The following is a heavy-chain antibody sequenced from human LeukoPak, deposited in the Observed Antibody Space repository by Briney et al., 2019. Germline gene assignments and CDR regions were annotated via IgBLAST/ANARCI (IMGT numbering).Heavy chain of an antibody. J-gene: IGHJ6*02. CDR1: GFTVSSNY. D-gene: IGHD2-15*01. CDR3: ARLSAVAATRYYYYGMDV. Sequence: GGSLRLSCAASGFTVSSNYMSWVRQAPGKGLEWVSVIYSGGSTYYADSVKGRFTISRDNAKNSLYLQMNSLRAEDTAVYYCARLSAVAATRYYYYGMDVWGQGTTVTVSS. V-gene: IGHV3-53*01. CDR2: IYSGGST.